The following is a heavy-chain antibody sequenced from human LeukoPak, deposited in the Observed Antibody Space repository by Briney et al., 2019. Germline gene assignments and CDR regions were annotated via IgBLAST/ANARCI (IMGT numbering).Heavy chain of an antibody. V-gene: IGHV4-34*01. CDR2: IYHDGNA. Sequence: PSETLSLTCAVYGGSFNTYYWSWIRQPPGKGLEWIAEIYHDGNANYNPTLKSRVTISVDTSNNHFSLKLNSVTAADTAVYYCAKSNGYGLIDIWGQGTMVTVSS. CDR3: AKSNGYGLIDI. D-gene: IGHD3-10*01. CDR1: GGSFNTYY. J-gene: IGHJ3*02.